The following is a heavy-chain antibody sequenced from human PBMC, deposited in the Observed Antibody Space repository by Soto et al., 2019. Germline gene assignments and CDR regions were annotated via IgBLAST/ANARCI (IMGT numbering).Heavy chain of an antibody. V-gene: IGHV1-18*01. CDR1: GYTFTSYG. CDR2: ISAYNGNT. J-gene: IGHJ5*02. D-gene: IGHD2-15*01. CDR3: ARDGNPKPTRAGGNNWFDP. Sequence: ASVKVSCKASGYTFTSYGISWVRQAPGQGLEWMGWISAYNGNTNYAQKLQGRVTMTTDTSTSTAYMELRSLRSDDTAVYYCARDGNPKPTRAGGNNWFDPWGQGTLVTVSS.